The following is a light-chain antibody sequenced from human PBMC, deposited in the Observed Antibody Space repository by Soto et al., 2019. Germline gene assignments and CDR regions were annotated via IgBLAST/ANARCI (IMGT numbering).Light chain of an antibody. CDR1: QSLGSSY. J-gene: IGKJ1*01. Sequence: EIVLTQSPGTLSLSPGERATLSCRASQSLGSSYLAWYQQKPGQAPRLLTYGTSIRATGIPDRFSGSGSGTDFTLPITSLEPEDFAVYYCQRFGTSPPWTFGQGTQGDI. CDR3: QRFGTSPPWT. V-gene: IGKV3-20*01. CDR2: GTS.